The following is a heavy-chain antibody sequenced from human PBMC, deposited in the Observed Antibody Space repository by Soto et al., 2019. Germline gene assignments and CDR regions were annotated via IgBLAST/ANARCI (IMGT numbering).Heavy chain of an antibody. D-gene: IGHD5-18*01. J-gene: IGHJ4*02. CDR3: ARGYRYVSRPSTGTSHS. CDR2: IMSILGTQ. Sequence: SVKVSCKASGGTFSGYGISWVRQAPGQGLEWMGGIMSILGTQYYTQNFQGRVTITADESTSTAYMELNSLRSDDTAVYYCARGYRYVSRPSTGTSHSWGQGTLVTGFS. V-gene: IGHV1-69*13. CDR1: GGTFSGYG.